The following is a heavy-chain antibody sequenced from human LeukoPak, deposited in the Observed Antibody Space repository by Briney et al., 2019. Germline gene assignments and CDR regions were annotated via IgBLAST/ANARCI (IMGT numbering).Heavy chain of an antibody. CDR3: AKDRLLNCRGDCYIFDY. V-gene: IGHV3-23*01. J-gene: IGHJ4*02. Sequence: HPGGSLRLSCVASGFTLRSYVMNWVRQTPGKGLEWVSSISGSGDSTFYADSVKGRFSISRDNSKNTLYLQVNGLRTEDTAVHYCAKDRLLNCRGDCYIFDYWGQGTVVTVSS. D-gene: IGHD2-21*02. CDR1: GFTLRSYV. CDR2: ISGSGDST.